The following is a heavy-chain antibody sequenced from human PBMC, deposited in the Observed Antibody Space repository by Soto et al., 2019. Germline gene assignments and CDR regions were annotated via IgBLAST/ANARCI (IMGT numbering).Heavy chain of an antibody. D-gene: IGHD1-26*01. V-gene: IGHV4-59*08. Sequence: SETLSLSCTVSGCLLSRYHTSLVRLPLGKELKYIGYIYYSGSTNYNPSLKSRVTISDDTSTNQFSLTLSSVTAADTAVYYCARGWWEREGYVMDVWGQGTTVT. CDR1: GCLLSRYH. CDR2: IYYSGST. CDR3: ARGWWEREGYVMDV. J-gene: IGHJ6*02.